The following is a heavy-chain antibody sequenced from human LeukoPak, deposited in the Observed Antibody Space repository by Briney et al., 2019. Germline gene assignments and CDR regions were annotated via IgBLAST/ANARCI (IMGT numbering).Heavy chain of an antibody. D-gene: IGHD2-2*01. Sequence: SETLSLTCAVYGGSFSGYCWSWIRQPPGKGLEWIGEINHSGSTNYNPSLKSRVTISVDTSKNQFSLKLSSVTAADTAVYYCAREPDIVVVPVALDNWFDPWGQGTLVTVSS. CDR1: GGSFSGYC. CDR2: INHSGST. CDR3: AREPDIVVVPVALDNWFDP. J-gene: IGHJ5*02. V-gene: IGHV4-34*01.